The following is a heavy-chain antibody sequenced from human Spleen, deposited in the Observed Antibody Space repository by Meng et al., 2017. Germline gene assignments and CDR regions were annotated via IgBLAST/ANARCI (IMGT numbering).Heavy chain of an antibody. V-gene: IGHV1-46*01. CDR3: ARDGKYVGYCSGVICYSSPIY. CDR1: GYTFTDYS. D-gene: IGHD2-15*01. CDR2: INPTGGSS. Sequence: ASVKVSCKASGYTFTDYSMHWVRQAPGHGLEWMRIINPTGGSSSYAQKFQGRVTITRDTSTDTVYMELSSLVSEDTAVYYCARDGKYVGYCSGVICYSSPIYWGQGTLVTVSS. J-gene: IGHJ4*02.